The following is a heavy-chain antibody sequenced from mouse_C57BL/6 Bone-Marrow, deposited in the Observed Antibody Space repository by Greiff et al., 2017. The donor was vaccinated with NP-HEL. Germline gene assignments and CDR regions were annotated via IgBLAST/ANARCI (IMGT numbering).Heavy chain of an antibody. CDR2: IYPGDGDT. CDR1: GYAFSSSW. J-gene: IGHJ1*03. D-gene: IGHD1-1*01. Sequence: VQLVESGPELVKPGASVKISCKASGYAFSSSWMNWVKQRPGKGLEWIGRIYPGDGDTNYNGKFKGKATLTADKSSSTAYMQLSSLTSEDSAVYFCAMHYGSNYWYFDVWGTGTTVTVSS. CDR3: AMHYGSNYWYFDV. V-gene: IGHV1-82*01.